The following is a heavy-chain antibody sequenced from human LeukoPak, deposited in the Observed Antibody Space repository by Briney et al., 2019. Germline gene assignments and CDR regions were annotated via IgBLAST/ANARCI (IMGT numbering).Heavy chain of an antibody. CDR2: IIPIFGTA. J-gene: IGHJ3*02. CDR3: ASVIMITCGGVSDDAFDI. V-gene: IGHV1-69*05. CDR1: GGTFSSYA. Sequence: SVKVSCKASGGTFSSYAISWVRQAPGQGLEWMGGIIPIFGTANSAQNFQGRVTITTDESTSTAYMELSSLRSEDTAVYCCASVIMITCGGVSDDAFDIWGQGTMVTVSS. D-gene: IGHD3-16*01.